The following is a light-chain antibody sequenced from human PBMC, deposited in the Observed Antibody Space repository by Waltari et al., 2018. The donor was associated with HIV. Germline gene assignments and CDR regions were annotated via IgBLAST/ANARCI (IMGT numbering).Light chain of an antibody. CDR2: SNN. Sequence: QSVLTQPPSASGTPGQRVTISCSGSSSNIGSNTVNWYQQLPGTAPKPLIYSNNQRPSGCADRFSGSKSGTSASLAISGLQSEDEADYYCAAWDDSLNGVVFGGGTKLTVL. J-gene: IGLJ2*01. V-gene: IGLV1-44*01. CDR1: SSNIGSNT. CDR3: AAWDDSLNGVV.